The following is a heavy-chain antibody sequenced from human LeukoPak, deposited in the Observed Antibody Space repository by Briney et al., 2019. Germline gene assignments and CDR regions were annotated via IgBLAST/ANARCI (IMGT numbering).Heavy chain of an antibody. CDR1: GASISRDY. D-gene: IGHD6-13*01. CDR3: ASWEYSSSFSY. CDR2: IYTSGST. Sequence: SETLSLTCTVSGASISRDYWSWIRQPAGKGLEWIGRIYTSGSTNYNPSLKSRVTMSVDTSKNQFSLKLSSVTAADTAVYYCASWEYSSSFSYWGQGTLVTVSS. J-gene: IGHJ4*02. V-gene: IGHV4-4*07.